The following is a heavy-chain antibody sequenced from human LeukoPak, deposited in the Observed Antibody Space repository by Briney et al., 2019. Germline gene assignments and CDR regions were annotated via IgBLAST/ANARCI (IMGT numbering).Heavy chain of an antibody. CDR3: ARHGSRVMATIEDS. Sequence: SETLSLTCAVYGGSFSGYYWSWIRQPPGKGVEGIGEINHSGSTNYNPSLTSRLTISIDTSKSQFSLQLSSVTAADTAVYYCARHGSRVMATIEDSWGQGTLVIVSS. J-gene: IGHJ4*02. D-gene: IGHD5-12*01. V-gene: IGHV4-34*01. CDR2: INHSGST. CDR1: GGSFSGYY.